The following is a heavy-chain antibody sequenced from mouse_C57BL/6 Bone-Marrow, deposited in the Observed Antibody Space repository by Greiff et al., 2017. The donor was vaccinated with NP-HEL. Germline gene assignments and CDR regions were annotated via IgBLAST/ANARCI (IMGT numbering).Heavy chain of an antibody. CDR3: TVTTVPFAY. Sequence: EVKLQESGAELVRPGASVKLSCTASGFNIKDDYMHWVKQRPEQGLEWIGWIDPENGDTEYASKFQGKATITADTSSNTAYLQLSSLTSEDTAVYYCTVTTVPFAYWGQGTLVTVSA. CDR1: GFNIKDDY. J-gene: IGHJ3*01. CDR2: IDPENGDT. V-gene: IGHV14-4*01. D-gene: IGHD1-1*01.